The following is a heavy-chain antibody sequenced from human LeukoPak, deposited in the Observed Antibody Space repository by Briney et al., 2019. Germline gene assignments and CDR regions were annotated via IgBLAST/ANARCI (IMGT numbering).Heavy chain of an antibody. CDR1: GGSFSGYY. D-gene: IGHD3-22*01. CDR2: INHSGST. CDR3: ARGPPMASSGLGAFDI. V-gene: IGHV4-34*01. Sequence: PSETLSLTCAVYGGSFSGYYWSWIRQPPGRGLEWIGEINHSGSTNYNPSLKSRVTISVDTSKNQFSLKLSSATAAETAVYYGARGPPMASSGLGAFDIWGQGTMVTVSS. J-gene: IGHJ3*02.